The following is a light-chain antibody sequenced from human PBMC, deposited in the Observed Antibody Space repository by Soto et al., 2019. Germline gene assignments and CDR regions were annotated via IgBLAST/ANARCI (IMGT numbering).Light chain of an antibody. V-gene: IGLV2-14*02. CDR1: SSDVGSNSL. Sequence: QSALTQPASVSGSPGQSITISCTGTSSDVGSNSLVSWYQQHPGKAPRLMIYEVTHRPSGVSDRFSGSKSGNTASLTISGLQAEDEADYYCSSYTSNRGVFGTGTKVTVL. CDR3: SSYTSNRGV. CDR2: EVT. J-gene: IGLJ1*01.